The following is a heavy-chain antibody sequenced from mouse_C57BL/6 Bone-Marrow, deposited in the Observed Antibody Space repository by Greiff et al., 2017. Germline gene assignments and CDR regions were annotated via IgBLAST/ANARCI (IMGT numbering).Heavy chain of an antibody. D-gene: IGHD2-3*01. Sequence: QVQLQQSGAELARPGASVKLSCKASGYTFTSYGISWVKQRTGQGLEWIGEIYPRSGNTYYNEKFKGKATLTADKSSSTAYMELRSLTSEDSAVYFCVLYDGYCAGFAYWGQGTLVTVSA. V-gene: IGHV1-81*01. CDR1: GYTFTSYG. J-gene: IGHJ3*01. CDR3: VLYDGYCAGFAY. CDR2: IYPRSGNT.